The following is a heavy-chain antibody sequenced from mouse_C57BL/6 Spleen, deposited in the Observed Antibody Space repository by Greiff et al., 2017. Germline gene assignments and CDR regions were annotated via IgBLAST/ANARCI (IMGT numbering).Heavy chain of an antibody. Sequence: EVQLQESGPELVKPGASVKISCKASGYSFTGYFMNWVKQSHGKSLEWIGRINPYNGDTLYNQKFKGKATLTVDKSSSTAHMELLSLTSEDFAVYYCARWGHYYGTHYYAMDYWGQGTSVTVSS. D-gene: IGHD1-1*01. V-gene: IGHV1-37*01. J-gene: IGHJ4*01. CDR2: INPYNGDT. CDR1: GYSFTGYF. CDR3: ARWGHYYGTHYYAMDY.